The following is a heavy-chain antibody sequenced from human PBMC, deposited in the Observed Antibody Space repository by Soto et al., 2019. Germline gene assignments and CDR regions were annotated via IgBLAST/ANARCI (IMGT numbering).Heavy chain of an antibody. D-gene: IGHD2-15*01. Sequence: GGSLRLSCSASGFTFSSYAMHWVRQAPGKGLEYVSAISSNGGSTYYADSVKGRFTISRDNSKNTLYLQMSSLRAEDTAVYYCVKGYCSGGSCYFIKYYGMDVWGQGTTVTVSS. CDR2: ISSNGGST. J-gene: IGHJ6*02. CDR1: GFTFSSYA. V-gene: IGHV3-64D*08. CDR3: VKGYCSGGSCYFIKYYGMDV.